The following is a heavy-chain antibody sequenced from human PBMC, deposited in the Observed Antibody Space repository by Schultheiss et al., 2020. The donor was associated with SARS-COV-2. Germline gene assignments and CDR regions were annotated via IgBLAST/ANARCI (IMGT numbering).Heavy chain of an antibody. J-gene: IGHJ4*02. Sequence: SQTLSLTCTVSGGSISSGGYYWSWIRQHPGKGLEWIGYIYYSGSTYYNPSLKSRVTISVDTSKNQFSLKLSSVTAEDTAVYYCARVRGDYVQRVDYWGQGTLVTVSS. D-gene: IGHD4-17*01. V-gene: IGHV4-31*03. CDR2: IYYSGST. CDR1: GGSISSGGYY. CDR3: ARVRGDYVQRVDY.